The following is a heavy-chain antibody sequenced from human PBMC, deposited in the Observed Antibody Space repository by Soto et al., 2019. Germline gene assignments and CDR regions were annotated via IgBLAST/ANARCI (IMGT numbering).Heavy chain of an antibody. CDR3: ARFKRLGYYYYGMDV. J-gene: IGHJ6*02. Sequence: QVQLQQWGAGLLKPSETLSLTCAVYGGSFSGYYWSWIRQPPGKGLEWIGEINHSGSTNYNPSLKSRVTISVDTSKNQFSLKLSSVTAADTAVYYCARFKRLGYYYYGMDVWGQGTTVTVSS. CDR2: INHSGST. V-gene: IGHV4-34*01. D-gene: IGHD1-26*01. CDR1: GGSFSGYY.